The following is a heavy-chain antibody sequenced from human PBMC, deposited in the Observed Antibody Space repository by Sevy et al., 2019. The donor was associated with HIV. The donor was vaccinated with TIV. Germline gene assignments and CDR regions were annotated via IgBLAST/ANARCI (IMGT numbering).Heavy chain of an antibody. CDR3: ARDRRYGDYDY. CDR2: IYSSGST. CDR1: GGSIATYY. J-gene: IGHJ4*02. D-gene: IGHD4-17*01. Sequence: SETLSLTCTVSGGSIATYYWSWIRQPPGKGLEWIGYIYSSGSTNYNPSLKSRVTISVDTSKNQISLRLRSVTAADKAVYYCARDRRYGDYDYWGQGTLVTVSS. V-gene: IGHV4-59*01.